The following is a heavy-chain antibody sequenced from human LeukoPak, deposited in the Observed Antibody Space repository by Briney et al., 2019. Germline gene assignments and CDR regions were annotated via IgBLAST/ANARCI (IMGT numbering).Heavy chain of an antibody. D-gene: IGHD3-3*01. CDR3: AKDSDYDFWSGYTTRHFDY. CDR1: GFTFSNYG. J-gene: IGHJ4*02. Sequence: GRSLRLSCAASGFTFSNYGMHWVRQAPGKGLEWVALIWYDGSNKYYADSVKGRFTISRDNSKNTLYLQMNSLRAEDTAVYYCAKDSDYDFWSGYTTRHFDYWGQGTLVTVSS. V-gene: IGHV3-33*06. CDR2: IWYDGSNK.